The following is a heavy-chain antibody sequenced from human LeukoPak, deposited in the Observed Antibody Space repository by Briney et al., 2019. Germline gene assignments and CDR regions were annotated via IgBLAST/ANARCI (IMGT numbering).Heavy chain of an antibody. CDR1: GFTFSSYG. CDR2: ISYDGSNK. V-gene: IGHV3-30*18. Sequence: GGSLRLSCAASGFTFSSYGMHWVRQAPGKGLEWVAVISYDGSNKYYADSVKGRFTISRDNSKNTLYLQMNSLRAEDTAVYYCAKESYNYDSSGYEYYFDYWGQGTLVTVSS. D-gene: IGHD3-22*01. CDR3: AKESYNYDSSGYEYYFDY. J-gene: IGHJ4*02.